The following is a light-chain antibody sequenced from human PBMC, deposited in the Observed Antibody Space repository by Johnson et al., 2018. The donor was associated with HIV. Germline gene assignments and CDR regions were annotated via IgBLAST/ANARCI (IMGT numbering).Light chain of an antibody. V-gene: IGLV1-51*02. CDR1: SSNIGNNY. CDR3: GTWDSRLRNV. Sequence: SSNIGNNYVSWYQQLPGTAPNLLIYENNKRPSGIPDRFSGSKSGTSATLGITGLQTGDEADYYCGTWDSRLRNVFGTGTKVTVL. CDR2: ENN. J-gene: IGLJ1*01.